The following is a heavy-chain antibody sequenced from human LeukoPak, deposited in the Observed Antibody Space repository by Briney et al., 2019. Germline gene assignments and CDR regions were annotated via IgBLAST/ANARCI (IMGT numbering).Heavy chain of an antibody. D-gene: IGHD6-13*01. J-gene: IGHJ5*02. Sequence: SETLSLTCAVSGGSTSGYYWSWIREPPGKGLGWIGYIYYSGSTNYNPSLKSRVTVSVDTSKNQFSLKLSSVTAADTAVYYCARVIAAAGTEWFDPWGQGTLVTVSS. CDR2: IYYSGST. CDR3: ARVIAAAGTEWFDP. CDR1: GGSTSGYY. V-gene: IGHV4-59*01.